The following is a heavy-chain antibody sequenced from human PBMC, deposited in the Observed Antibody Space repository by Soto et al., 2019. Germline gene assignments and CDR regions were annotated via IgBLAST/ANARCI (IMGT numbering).Heavy chain of an antibody. CDR1: GFTFSTYS. J-gene: IGHJ4*02. CDR3: ARERGSGWTFDY. Sequence: EVQLVESGGDLVQPGGSLRLSCAASGFTFSTYSMNWVRQAPGKGLEWVSSISSSSTIYYADSVKGRFTISRDNVQNSLYLQMHSLRAEDTAVYYCARERGSGWTFDYWRQGTLVTVSS. V-gene: IGHV3-48*01. CDR2: ISSSSTI. D-gene: IGHD6-19*01.